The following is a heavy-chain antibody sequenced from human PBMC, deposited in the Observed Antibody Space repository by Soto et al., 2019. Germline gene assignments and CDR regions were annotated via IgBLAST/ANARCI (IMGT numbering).Heavy chain of an antibody. CDR3: ARDWSRYYDNSGLIWFY. Sequence: QIQLVPSGGEVKKPGASVKVSCKASGYTFRSYGISWVRQAPGQGREWVGWISAYNGDTHYAPKFQDRITLTTETSTYTAYMEVRSLRLDDTAVYYCARDWSRYYDNSGLIWFYWGQGSLVTVSS. D-gene: IGHD3-22*01. J-gene: IGHJ4*02. CDR2: ISAYNGDT. V-gene: IGHV1-18*04. CDR1: GYTFRSYG.